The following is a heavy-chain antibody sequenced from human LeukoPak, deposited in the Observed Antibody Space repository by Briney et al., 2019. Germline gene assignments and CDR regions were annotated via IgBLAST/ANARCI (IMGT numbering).Heavy chain of an antibody. CDR3: AGVANYRSGERLDY. J-gene: IGHJ4*02. Sequence: SETPSLTSTVTGGSISNYYWSWIRQPAGQGLEWIGRIYSRGSTNYNTSLKSRVTMSVGTSKNPFSLKLRSVTAADTAVYYCAGVANYRSGERLDYWGQGTLVDVSS. V-gene: IGHV4-4*07. D-gene: IGHD4/OR15-4a*01. CDR2: IYSRGST. CDR1: GGSISNYY.